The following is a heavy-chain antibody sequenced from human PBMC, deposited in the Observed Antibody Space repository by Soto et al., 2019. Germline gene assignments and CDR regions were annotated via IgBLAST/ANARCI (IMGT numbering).Heavy chain of an antibody. D-gene: IGHD3-22*01. CDR3: ARAVDYYDSSGYYTHEYFQH. J-gene: IGHJ1*01. CDR2: ISPYNGNT. Sequence: QVQLVQSGAEVKKPGASVKVSCRASGYTFTSYGITWVRQAPGQGLEWMGWISPYNGNTNYAQKLQGIVTMTTDTSTSTAYMELRSLRTADTAVYYWARAVDYYDSSGYYTHEYFQHWGQGTLVTVSS. CDR1: GYTFTSYG. V-gene: IGHV1-18*01.